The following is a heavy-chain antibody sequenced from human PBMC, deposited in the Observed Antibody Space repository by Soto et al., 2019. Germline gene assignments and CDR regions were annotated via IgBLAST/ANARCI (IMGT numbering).Heavy chain of an antibody. V-gene: IGHV1-3*01. D-gene: IGHD3-22*01. CDR2: INAGNGNT. CDR1: GYTFTSYA. Sequence: QVQLVQSGAEVKKPGASVKVSCKASGYTFTSYAMHWVRQAPGQRLEWMGWINAGNGNTKYSQKFQGRVTITRDTSASTAHMELSSLRSEDTAVYFCAVAPVGGGYVFDDWGQGTLVPVSS. CDR3: AVAPVGGGYVFDD. J-gene: IGHJ4*02.